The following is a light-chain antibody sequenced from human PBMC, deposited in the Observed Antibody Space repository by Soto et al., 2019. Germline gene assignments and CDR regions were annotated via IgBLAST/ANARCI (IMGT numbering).Light chain of an antibody. V-gene: IGLV2-14*01. J-gene: IGLJ1*01. CDR2: EVS. Sequence: QSALTQPACVSWSPGQSITISCTGTSSDVGAHNFVSWYQQHPGKAPKLMIYEVSNRPSGVSDRFSGSKSGNTASLTISGLQAEDEADYYCNSYTNTAARVFGTGTKVTVL. CDR3: NSYTNTAARV. CDR1: SSDVGAHNF.